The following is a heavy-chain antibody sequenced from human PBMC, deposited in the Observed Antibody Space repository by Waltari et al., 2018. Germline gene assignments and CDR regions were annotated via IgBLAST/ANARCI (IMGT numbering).Heavy chain of an antibody. J-gene: IGHJ6*02. D-gene: IGHD5-18*01. CDR3: ARDSGYTQLFYGMDV. V-gene: IGHV3-7*01. Sequence: EVQLVESGGGLVQPGGSLRLSCAASGFTFSSYWMSWVRQAPGKGLEWVANIKQDGSEKYYVDSVKGRFTISRDNAKNSLYLQMNSLRAEDTAVYYCARDSGYTQLFYGMDVWGQGTTVTVSS. CDR1: GFTFSSYW. CDR2: IKQDGSEK.